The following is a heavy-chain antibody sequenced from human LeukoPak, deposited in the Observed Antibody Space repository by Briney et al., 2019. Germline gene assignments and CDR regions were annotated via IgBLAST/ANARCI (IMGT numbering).Heavy chain of an antibody. CDR3: AIQVVVPSYFDY. J-gene: IGHJ4*02. D-gene: IGHD2-2*01. CDR1: GFTFSNHW. V-gene: IGHV3-74*01. Sequence: GGSLRLSCAASGFTFSNHWMHWVRQAPGKGLVWVSRIILDGSSTSYADSVRGRFTISRDNARNTLYLQMNSLRAEDTAVYYCAIQVVVPSYFDYWGQGTLVTVSS. CDR2: IILDGSST.